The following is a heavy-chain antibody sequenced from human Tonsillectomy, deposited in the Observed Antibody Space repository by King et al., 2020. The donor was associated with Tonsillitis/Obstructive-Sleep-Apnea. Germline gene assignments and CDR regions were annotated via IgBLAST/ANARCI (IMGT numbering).Heavy chain of an antibody. Sequence: QLVQSGAEVKKPGASVKVSCKASGYTFTNYDITWVRQATGQGLEWMGWMNPNSGNTGYAQKFRGRVTMTSNTSISTAYMEMSNLKSDDTAVYYCARAIRNQLLSEYWGQGTLVTVSS. J-gene: IGHJ4*02. D-gene: IGHD2-2*01. V-gene: IGHV1-8*01. CDR1: GYTFTNYD. CDR2: MNPNSGNT. CDR3: ARAIRNQLLSEY.